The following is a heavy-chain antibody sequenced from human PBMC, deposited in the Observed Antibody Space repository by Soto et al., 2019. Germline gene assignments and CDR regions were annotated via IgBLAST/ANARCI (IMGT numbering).Heavy chain of an antibody. V-gene: IGHV3-9*01. CDR1: GFTFDDYA. D-gene: IGHD6-19*01. Sequence: EVQLVESGGGLVQPGRSLRLSCAASGFTFDDYAMHWVRQAPGKGLEWVSGISWNSGSIGYADSVKGRFTISRDNAKNSLYLQMNSLRAEDTALYYCAKDRVAGSSYYFDYWGQGTLVTVSS. J-gene: IGHJ4*02. CDR2: ISWNSGSI. CDR3: AKDRVAGSSYYFDY.